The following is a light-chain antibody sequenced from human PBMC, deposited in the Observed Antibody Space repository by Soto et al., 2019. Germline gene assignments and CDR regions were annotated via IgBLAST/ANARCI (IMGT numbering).Light chain of an antibody. CDR1: NIGSKS. V-gene: IGLV3-21*04. Sequence: SYELTQPPSVSVAPGKTASITCGGTNIGSKSVHWYQQKPGQAPVLVIYYDSDRPSGIPERFSGSNSGNTATLTISRVEAGDEADYYCQVWDSSSDQVVLGGGTKLTVL. J-gene: IGLJ2*01. CDR2: YDS. CDR3: QVWDSSSDQVV.